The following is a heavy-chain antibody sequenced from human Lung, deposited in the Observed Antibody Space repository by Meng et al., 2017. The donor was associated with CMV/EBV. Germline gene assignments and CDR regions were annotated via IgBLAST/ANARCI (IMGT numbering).Heavy chain of an antibody. Sequence: ASXXVSXKASGYTFTGHYMHWVRQAPGQGLEWMGWINPNSGGTNYAQKFQGRVTMTRDTSISTAYMELSRLRSDDTAVYYCARGYCSSTSCYTWMDYWGQGXLVTVSS. CDR1: GYTFTGHY. CDR2: INPNSGGT. J-gene: IGHJ4*02. D-gene: IGHD2-2*02. CDR3: ARGYCSSTSCYTWMDY. V-gene: IGHV1-2*02.